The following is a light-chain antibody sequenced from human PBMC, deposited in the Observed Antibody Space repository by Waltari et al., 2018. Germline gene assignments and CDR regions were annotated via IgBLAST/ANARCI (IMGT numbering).Light chain of an antibody. CDR1: ARDTGGFHF. Sequence: QSALTQPPSASGSPGQSVPFSCTVTARDTGGFHFVSWYQQHPDKAPRLIIYDVIKRPSGVADRFSGSKSGNTASLTVSGLQAEDEADYFCCSFSGANNLLFGGGTRLTV. V-gene: IGLV2-8*01. CDR2: DVI. CDR3: CSFSGANNLL. J-gene: IGLJ2*01.